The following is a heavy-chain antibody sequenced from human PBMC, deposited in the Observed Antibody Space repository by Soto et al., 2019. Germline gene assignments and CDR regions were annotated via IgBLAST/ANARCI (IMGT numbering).Heavy chain of an antibody. CDR3: AKYRVAAAGGLRDAFDI. CDR1: GFTFSSYA. D-gene: IGHD6-13*01. CDR2: ISGSGGST. J-gene: IGHJ3*02. Sequence: GGSLRLSCAASGFTFSSYAMSWVRQAPGKGLEWVSAISGSGGSTYYADSVKGRFTISRDNSKNTLYLQMNSLRAEDTAVYYCAKYRVAAAGGLRDAFDIWGQGTMVTVSS. V-gene: IGHV3-23*01.